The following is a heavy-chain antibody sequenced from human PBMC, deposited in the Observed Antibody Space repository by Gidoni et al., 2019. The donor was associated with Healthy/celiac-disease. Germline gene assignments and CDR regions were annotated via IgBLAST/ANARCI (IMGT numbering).Heavy chain of an antibody. CDR2: INAGNGNT. D-gene: IGHD4-17*01. CDR3: ARDPVHHDYGDFPAEYFQH. Sequence: QVQLVQSGAEVKKPGASGKASCKASGETFTSYAMHWVRQAPGQRLEWMGGINAGNGNTKYSPKFQGRVTITRDTSASTAYMELSSLRSEDTAVYYCARDPVHHDYGDFPAEYFQHWGQGTLVTVSS. V-gene: IGHV1-3*01. J-gene: IGHJ1*01. CDR1: GETFTSYA.